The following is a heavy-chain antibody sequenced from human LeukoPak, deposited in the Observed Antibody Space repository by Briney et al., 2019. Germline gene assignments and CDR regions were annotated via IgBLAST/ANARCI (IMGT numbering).Heavy chain of an antibody. J-gene: IGHJ4*02. Sequence: GGSLRLSCAASGFTFSSYLMSWVRQAPGKGLEWVANIKQDGSEKYYVDSVKGRFTISRDNAKNSLYLQMNSLRAEDTAVYYCARDVAGTTGSYYFDYWGQGTLVTVSS. CDR1: GFTFSSYL. V-gene: IGHV3-7*01. CDR3: ARDVAGTTGSYYFDY. CDR2: IKQDGSEK. D-gene: IGHD1-1*01.